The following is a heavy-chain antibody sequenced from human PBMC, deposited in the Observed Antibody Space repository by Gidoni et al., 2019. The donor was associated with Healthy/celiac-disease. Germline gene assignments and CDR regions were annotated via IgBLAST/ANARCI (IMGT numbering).Heavy chain of an antibody. CDR1: GGSFSGYY. CDR3: AREKARWRYFAGGGWFDP. V-gene: IGHV4-34*01. J-gene: IGHJ5*02. Sequence: QVQLQQWGAGLLKPSETLSLTCAVYGGSFSGYYWSWIRQPPGKGLEWIGEINHSGSTNYNPSLKSRVTISVDTSKNQFSLKLSSVTAADTAVYYCAREKARWRYFAGGGWFDPWGQGTLVTVSS. D-gene: IGHD3-9*01. CDR2: INHSGST.